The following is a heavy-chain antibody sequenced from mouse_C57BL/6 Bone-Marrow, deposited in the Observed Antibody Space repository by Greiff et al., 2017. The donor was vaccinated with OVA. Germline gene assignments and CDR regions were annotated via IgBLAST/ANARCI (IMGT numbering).Heavy chain of an antibody. CDR3: ASNDGYYFAWFAY. CDR2: IYPRSGNT. V-gene: IGHV1-81*01. D-gene: IGHD2-3*01. J-gene: IGHJ3*01. Sequence: VQLVESGAELARPGASVKLSCKASGYTFTSYGISWVKQRTGQGLEWIGEIYPRSGNTYYNEKFKGKATLTADKSSSTAYMELRSLTSEDSAVYFCASNDGYYFAWFAYWGQGTLVTVSA. CDR1: GYTFTSYG.